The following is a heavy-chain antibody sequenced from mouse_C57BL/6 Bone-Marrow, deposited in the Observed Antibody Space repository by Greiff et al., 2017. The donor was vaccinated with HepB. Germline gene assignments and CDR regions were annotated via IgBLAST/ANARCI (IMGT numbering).Heavy chain of an antibody. CDR1: GYTFPSYD. CDR2: IYPRDGST. CDR3: ARPYYGRGYYFDY. V-gene: IGHV1-85*01. D-gene: IGHD1-1*01. Sequence: VQLQQSGPELVKPGASVKLSCKASGYTFPSYDINWVKQRPGQGLEWIGWIYPRDGSTKYNEKFKGKATLTVDTSSSTAYMELHSLTSEDSAVYFCARPYYGRGYYFDYWGQGTTLTVSS. J-gene: IGHJ2*01.